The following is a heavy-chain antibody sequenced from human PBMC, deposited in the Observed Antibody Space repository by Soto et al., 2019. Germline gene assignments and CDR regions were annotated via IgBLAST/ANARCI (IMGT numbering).Heavy chain of an antibody. CDR3: AHTDDGDDYGDCRRVYAFDI. J-gene: IGHJ3*02. V-gene: IGHV2-5*02. CDR2: IYWDDDK. CDR1: GFSLSTSGVG. Sequence: QITLKESGPTLVKPTQTLTLTCTFSGFSLSTSGVGVGWIRQPPGKALEWLALIYWDDDKRYSPSLKSRLTITKDTSKNQVVLTMTNMDPVDTATYYCAHTDDGDDYGDCRRVYAFDIWGQGTLVTVSS. D-gene: IGHD4-17*01.